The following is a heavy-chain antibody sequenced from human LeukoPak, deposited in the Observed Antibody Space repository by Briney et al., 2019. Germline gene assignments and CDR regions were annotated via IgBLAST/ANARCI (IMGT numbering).Heavy chain of an antibody. CDR1: GYTFTGYY. CDR3: ARTWVEGYYFDY. Sequence: ASLRVSCKASGYTFTGYYMHWVRQAPGQGLEWMGCINPNSGGPNYAQKFQGRVTMTRDTSISTAYMELSRLRSDGTAVYYCARTWVEGYYFDYWGQGTLVTVSS. V-gene: IGHV1-2*02. CDR2: INPNSGGP. J-gene: IGHJ4*02.